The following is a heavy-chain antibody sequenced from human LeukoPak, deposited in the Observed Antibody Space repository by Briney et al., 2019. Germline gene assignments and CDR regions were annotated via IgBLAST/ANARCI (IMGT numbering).Heavy chain of an antibody. J-gene: IGHJ5*02. D-gene: IGHD6-13*01. CDR1: GSSISSYY. CDR2: NYYRWST. V-gene: IGHV4-59*01. CDR3: ASYSSSWSGWFDP. Sequence: PSETLSLTCTVSGSSISSYYWSWVRQPPRKGLEPPGYNYYRWSTKLNPPLKSRVNISVDTSKNQFSLKLSSVTAADTAVYYCASYSSSWSGWFDPWGQGTLVTVSS.